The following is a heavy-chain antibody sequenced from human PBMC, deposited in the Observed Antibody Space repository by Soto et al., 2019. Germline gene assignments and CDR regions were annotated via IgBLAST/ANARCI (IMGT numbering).Heavy chain of an antibody. CDR3: AKLDDYYDSSGPGY. Sequence: EVQLVESGGGLVQPGRSLRLSCAASGFTFDDYAMHWVRQVPGKGLEWVSGISWNGGVVGYVDSVKGRFTISRDNAKNSLYLQMNSLRAEYTALYYCAKLDDYYDSSGPGYWGQGTLVTVSS. J-gene: IGHJ4*02. D-gene: IGHD3-22*01. V-gene: IGHV3-9*01. CDR2: ISWNGGVV. CDR1: GFTFDDYA.